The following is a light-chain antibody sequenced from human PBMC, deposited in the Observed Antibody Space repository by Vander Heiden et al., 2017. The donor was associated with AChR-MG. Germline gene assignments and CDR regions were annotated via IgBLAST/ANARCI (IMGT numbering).Light chain of an antibody. CDR2: EDN. CDR3: QSYDDTNHGV. CDR1: GGSIASNY. V-gene: IGLV6-57*03. J-gene: IGLJ2*01. Sequence: NFVLTQLHSVSESSGKTVTISCTRSGGSIASNYVQWYQQRPGSAPTTVIFEDNHRPSGVPDRFSGSIDSSSNSASLIISGLKTEDEADYYCQSYDDTNHGVFGGGTKLTVL.